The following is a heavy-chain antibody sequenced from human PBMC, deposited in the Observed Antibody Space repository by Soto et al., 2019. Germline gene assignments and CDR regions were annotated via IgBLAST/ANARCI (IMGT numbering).Heavy chain of an antibody. CDR3: ARGSITGTTHAFDI. Sequence: QVQLQQWGAGLLKPSETLSLTCAVYGGSFSGYYWNWIRQPPGKGLEWIGEINHSGSTNYNPSLKNRVTISVDTSKNQFSLKLSSVTAADTAVYYCARGSITGTTHAFDIWGQGTMVTVSS. D-gene: IGHD1-7*01. CDR1: GGSFSGYY. J-gene: IGHJ3*02. CDR2: INHSGST. V-gene: IGHV4-34*01.